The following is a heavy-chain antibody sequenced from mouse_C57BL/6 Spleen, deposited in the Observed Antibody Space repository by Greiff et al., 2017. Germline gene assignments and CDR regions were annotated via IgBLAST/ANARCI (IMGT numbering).Heavy chain of an antibody. V-gene: IGHV7-1*01. CDR1: GFTFSDFY. J-gene: IGHJ1*03. D-gene: IGHD2-3*01. CDR2: SRNKANDYTT. Sequence: EVQLVESGGGLVQSGRSLRLSCATSGFTFSDFYMEWVRQAPGKGLEWIAASRNKANDYTTEYSASVKGRFIVSRDTSQSILYLQMNALRAEDTAIYYCARDAWHDGYLYWYFDVWGTGTTVTVSS. CDR3: ARDAWHDGYLYWYFDV.